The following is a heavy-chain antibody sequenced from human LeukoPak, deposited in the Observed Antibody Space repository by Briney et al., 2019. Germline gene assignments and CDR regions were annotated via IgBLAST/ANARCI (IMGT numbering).Heavy chain of an antibody. J-gene: IGHJ5*02. D-gene: IGHD6-19*01. CDR1: GGSLSSYY. V-gene: IGHV4-59*01. Sequence: PSETLSLTCSVSGGSLSSYYWSWIRQSPGKQLEWIGDIHDSGSTNYNPSLNSRVTIFMDTSKNQFSLRLSSVTAADTAVYYCARDRAAGGLGYNWFDPWSQEVLVTVSS. CDR3: ARDRAAGGLGYNWFDP. CDR2: IHDSGST.